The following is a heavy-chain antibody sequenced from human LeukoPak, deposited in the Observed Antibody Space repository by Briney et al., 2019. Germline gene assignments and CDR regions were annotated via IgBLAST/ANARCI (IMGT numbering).Heavy chain of an antibody. CDR1: GFTFSSYG. Sequence: GGSLRLSCVASGFTFSSYGMHWVRQVPGKGLEWVALIWYDGSNKYYSDSVKGRFTISRDNSKNTLYLQMNSLRAEDTAVYYCAREGPRGNSQSDYWGQGTLVTVSS. CDR3: AREGPRGNSQSDY. J-gene: IGHJ4*02. CDR2: IWYDGSNK. D-gene: IGHD4-23*01. V-gene: IGHV3-33*01.